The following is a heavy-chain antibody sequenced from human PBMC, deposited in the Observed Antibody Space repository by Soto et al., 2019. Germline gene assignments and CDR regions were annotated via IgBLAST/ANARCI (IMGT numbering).Heavy chain of an antibody. CDR1: GYSFTTYW. CDR2: IYPGDSDT. D-gene: IGHD6-6*01. Sequence: PGESLKISCKGSGYSFTTYWIGWVRQMPGKGLEWMGIIYPGDSDTRYSPSFQGQVTISADKSISTAYLQWSSLKASDTAMYYCAREYSSSSHSHGMDVWGQGTTVTVSS. J-gene: IGHJ6*02. V-gene: IGHV5-51*01. CDR3: AREYSSSSHSHGMDV.